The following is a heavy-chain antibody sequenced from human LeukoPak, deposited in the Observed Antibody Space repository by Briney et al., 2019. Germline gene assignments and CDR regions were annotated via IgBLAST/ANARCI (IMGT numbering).Heavy chain of an antibody. CDR3: AREKGYGSGSSFDY. CDR1: GGSISSYY. V-gene: IGHV4-59*08. CDR2: IYYSGST. J-gene: IGHJ4*02. D-gene: IGHD3-10*01. Sequence: PSETLSLTCTVSGGSISSYYWSWIRQPPGKGLEWIGYIYYSGSTNYNPSLKSRVTISVDTSKNQFSLKLSSVTAADTAVYYCAREKGYGSGSSFDYWGQGTLVTVSS.